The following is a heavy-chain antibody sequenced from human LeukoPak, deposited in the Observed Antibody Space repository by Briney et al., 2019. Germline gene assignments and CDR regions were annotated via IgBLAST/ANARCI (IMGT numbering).Heavy chain of an antibody. CDR3: ARGYSYAHDY. D-gene: IGHD3-16*01. CDR1: GFTFSNNY. V-gene: IGHV3-74*01. Sequence: GGSLRLSCAASGFTFSNNYMHWVRQAPGKGLVWVSRINTDGSSTNYADSVKGRFTISRDNAKNTLYLQMNSLRAEDTAVYYCARGYSYAHDYWAQGTLVTVSS. CDR2: INTDGSST. J-gene: IGHJ4*02.